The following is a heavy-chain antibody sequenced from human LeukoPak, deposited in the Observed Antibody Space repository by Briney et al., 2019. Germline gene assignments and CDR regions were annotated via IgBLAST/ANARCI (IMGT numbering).Heavy chain of an antibody. Sequence: PGGSLRLSCAASGFTFSSYAMHWVRQAPGKGLEWVAVISYDGSNKYYADSVKGRFTISRDNSKNTLYLQMNSLRAEDTAVYYCAKDGDTMSGTYYYDMDVWGKGTTVTIS. CDR3: AKDGDTMSGTYYYDMDV. J-gene: IGHJ6*03. D-gene: IGHD1-26*01. CDR2: ISYDGSNK. CDR1: GFTFSSYA. V-gene: IGHV3-30*04.